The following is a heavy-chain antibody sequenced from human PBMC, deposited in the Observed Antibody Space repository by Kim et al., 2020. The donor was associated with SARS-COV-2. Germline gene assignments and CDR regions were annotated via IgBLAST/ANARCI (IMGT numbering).Heavy chain of an antibody. J-gene: IGHJ4*02. D-gene: IGHD3-3*01. V-gene: IGHV4-39*01. CDR1: GGSISSSSYY. CDR2: IYYSGST. Sequence: SETLSLTCTVSGGSISSSSYYWGWIRQPPGKGLEWIGSIYYSGSTYYNPSLKSRVTISVDTSKNQFSLKLSSVTAADTAVYYCARHVNSYDFWSGYYYFDYWGQGTLVTVSS. CDR3: ARHVNSYDFWSGYYYFDY.